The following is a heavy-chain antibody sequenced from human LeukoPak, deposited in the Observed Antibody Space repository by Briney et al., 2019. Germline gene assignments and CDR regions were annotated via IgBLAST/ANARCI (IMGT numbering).Heavy chain of an antibody. J-gene: IGHJ6*03. CDR1: GFDFTGYC. Sequence: GGSLRLSCAASGFDFTGYCMNWVRQAPGKGLEWVSYISYSGGMIYYADSVKGRFTISRDNAKTSLYLQMDSLRDEDTAVYYCARVGPTRYYYHMDVWGKGTTVTVSS. CDR2: ISYSGGMI. CDR3: ARVGPTRYYYHMDV. V-gene: IGHV3-48*02.